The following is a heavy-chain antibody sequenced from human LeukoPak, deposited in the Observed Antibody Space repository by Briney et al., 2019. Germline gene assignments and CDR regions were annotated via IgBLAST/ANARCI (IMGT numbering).Heavy chain of an antibody. CDR2: IIPILGIA. CDR1: GGTFSSYA. CDR3: AKEDATQSYYFDY. J-gene: IGHJ4*02. D-gene: IGHD2-15*01. V-gene: IGHV1-69*04. Sequence: SVKVSCKASGGTFSSYAISWVRQAPGQGLEWMGRIIPILGIANYAQKFQGRVTITADKSTSTAYMELSSLRSEDTAVYYCAKEDATQSYYFDYWGQGTLVTVSS.